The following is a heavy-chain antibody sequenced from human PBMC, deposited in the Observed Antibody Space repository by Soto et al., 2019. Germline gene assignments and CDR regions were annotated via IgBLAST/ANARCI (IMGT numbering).Heavy chain of an antibody. V-gene: IGHV4-34*01. D-gene: IGHD2-21*02. J-gene: IGHJ4*02. CDR2: IHHDGST. Sequence: LSLTCAISGGSSSSHSKSWVRQPPGKGLEWIGEIHHDGSTNYNPSLKSRVTISENTSKNHFSLELSSVTAADTAVYYCATYDVGTIIQDYWGQGTLVTVSS. CDR3: ATYDVGTIIQDY. CDR1: GGSSSSHS.